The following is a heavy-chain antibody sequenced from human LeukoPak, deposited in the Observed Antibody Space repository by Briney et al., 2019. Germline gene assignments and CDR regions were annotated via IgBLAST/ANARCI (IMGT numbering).Heavy chain of an antibody. V-gene: IGHV3-64*02. D-gene: IGHD7-27*01. CDR3: ARGGGATGDSAFDI. CDR1: GFTFSSYA. J-gene: IGHJ3*02. CDR2: ISSNGGST. Sequence: GGSLRLSCAASGFTFSSYAMHWVRQVPGKGLEYVSAISSNGGSTYYADSVKGRFTISRDNSKNTLYLQMGSLRAEDMAVYYCARGGGATGDSAFDIWGQGTMVTVSS.